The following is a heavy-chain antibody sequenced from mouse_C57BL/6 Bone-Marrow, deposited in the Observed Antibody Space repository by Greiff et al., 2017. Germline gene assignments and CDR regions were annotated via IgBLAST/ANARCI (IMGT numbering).Heavy chain of an antibody. J-gene: IGHJ4*01. Sequence: VQLQQSGAELARPGASVKLSCKASGYTFTSYGISWVKQRTGQGLEWIGEIYPRSGNTYYNEKFKGKATLTADKSSSTAYMELRSLTSEDSAVYVCSRRRYYYGSSLYYYAMDYWGQGTSVTVSS. CDR2: IYPRSGNT. V-gene: IGHV1-81*01. CDR3: SRRRYYYGSSLYYYAMDY. D-gene: IGHD1-1*01. CDR1: GYTFTSYG.